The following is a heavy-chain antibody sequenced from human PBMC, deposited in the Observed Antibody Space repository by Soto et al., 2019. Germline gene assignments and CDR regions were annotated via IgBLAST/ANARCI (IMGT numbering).Heavy chain of an antibody. Sequence: PGRSLRLSCAASGFTFSSYAMHWVRQAPGKGLEWVAAIRHDGTRQHYADSVKGRFTISRDNSKNTQYLQMNSLRADDTALYYCVKGEYYYDSSGYYPFDYWGQGTLVTVSS. CDR3: VKGEYYYDSSGYYPFDY. CDR2: IRHDGTRQ. J-gene: IGHJ4*02. D-gene: IGHD3-22*01. CDR1: GFTFSSYA. V-gene: IGHV3-30*14.